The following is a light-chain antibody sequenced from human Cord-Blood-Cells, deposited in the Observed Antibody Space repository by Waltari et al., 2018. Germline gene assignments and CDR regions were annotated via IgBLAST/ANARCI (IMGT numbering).Light chain of an antibody. V-gene: IGKV3-20*01. J-gene: IGKJ1*01. CDR3: QQYGSSPRT. CDR2: GAS. CDR1: QSVSSSY. Sequence: EIVLTQSPGTLSLSAGERAPLSCSASQSVSSSYLAWYQQKPGQAPRLLIYGASSRATGIPDRFSGSGSGTDFTLTISRLEPEDFAVYYCQQYGSSPRTFGQGTKVEIK.